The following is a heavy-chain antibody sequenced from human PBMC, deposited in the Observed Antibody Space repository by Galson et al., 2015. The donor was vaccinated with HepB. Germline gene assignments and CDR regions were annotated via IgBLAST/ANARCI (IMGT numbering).Heavy chain of an antibody. D-gene: IGHD3-22*01. CDR2: INAGNGNT. Sequence: SVKVSCKASGYTFTSYAMHWVRQAPGQRLEWMGWINAGNGNTKYSQKFQSRVTITRDTSTSTAYMELSSLRSEDTAVYYCARDYSVSSGYQNDTFDIWGQGTMVTVSS. CDR3: ARDYSVSSGYQNDTFDI. V-gene: IGHV1-3*01. J-gene: IGHJ3*02. CDR1: GYTFTSYA.